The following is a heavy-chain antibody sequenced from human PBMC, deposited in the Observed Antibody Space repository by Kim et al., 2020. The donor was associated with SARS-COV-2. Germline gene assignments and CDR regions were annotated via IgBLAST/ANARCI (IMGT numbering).Heavy chain of an antibody. D-gene: IGHD3-3*01. Sequence: SETLSLTCAVYGGSFSGYYWSWIRQPPGKGLEWIGEINHSGSTNYNPSLKSRVTISVDTSKNQFSLKLSSVTAADTAVYYCARGGLNFWSGYPRRPPYNWFDPWGQGTLVTVSS. V-gene: IGHV4-34*01. CDR3: ARGGLNFWSGYPRRPPYNWFDP. CDR2: INHSGST. J-gene: IGHJ5*02. CDR1: GGSFSGYY.